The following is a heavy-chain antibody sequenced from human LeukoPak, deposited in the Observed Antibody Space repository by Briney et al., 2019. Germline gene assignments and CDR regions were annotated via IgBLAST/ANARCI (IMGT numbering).Heavy chain of an antibody. CDR2: INAGNGNT. Sequence: ASVKVSCKASGYTFTSYAMHWVRQAPGQRLEWMGWINAGNGNTKYPQKFQGRVTITRDTSASTAYMELSSLRSEDTAVYYCARGSDFDYWGQGTLVTVSS. CDR1: GYTFTSYA. CDR3: ARGSDFDY. V-gene: IGHV1-3*01. J-gene: IGHJ4*02. D-gene: IGHD6-19*01.